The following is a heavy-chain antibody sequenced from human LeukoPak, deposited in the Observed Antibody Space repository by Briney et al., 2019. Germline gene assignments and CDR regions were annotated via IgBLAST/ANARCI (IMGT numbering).Heavy chain of an antibody. CDR1: GGSINNYY. V-gene: IGHV4-59*01. CDR2: IIYSGST. Sequence: NPSETLSLTCTVSGGSINNYYWSWIRQPPGKGLEWIGYIIYSGSTNYNPSLKSRVTISVDTSKNHFSLKLSSVTAADTAVYYCAELGITMIGGVWGKGTTVTISS. D-gene: IGHD3-10*02. J-gene: IGHJ6*04. CDR3: AELGITMIGGV.